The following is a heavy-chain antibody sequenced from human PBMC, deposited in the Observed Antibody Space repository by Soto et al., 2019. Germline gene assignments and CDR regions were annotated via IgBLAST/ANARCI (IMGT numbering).Heavy chain of an antibody. Sequence: EVQLLESGGGLVQPGGSLRLSCTASGFTFSRHAMTWVRQAPGKGLEWVSGLSDSGGSIYYADSVKGRFTISRDNFMNTLYLQMNTLRAEDTAIYYCAKVSSSWYAGFFDLWGQGTLVTVSS. D-gene: IGHD6-13*01. CDR1: GFTFSRHA. J-gene: IGHJ4*02. CDR2: LSDSGGSI. CDR3: AKVSSSWYAGFFDL. V-gene: IGHV3-23*01.